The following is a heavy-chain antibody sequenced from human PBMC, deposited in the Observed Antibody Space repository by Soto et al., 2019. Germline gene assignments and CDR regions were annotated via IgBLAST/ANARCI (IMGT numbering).Heavy chain of an antibody. J-gene: IGHJ3*02. CDR1: GFMFSTYA. CDR3: ARDGFESLGYPDAFDI. CDR2: ISYDGSHK. V-gene: IGHV3-30-3*01. Sequence: QVQLVESGGGLVQPGRSLRLSCAASGFMFSTYAMHWVRQAPGKGLEWVAVISYDGSHKYYGDSVKGRFTISRDNSKNRVYLQMNSLRAEDTAVYYCARDGFESLGYPDAFDIWGQGTMVTVSS. D-gene: IGHD5-18*01.